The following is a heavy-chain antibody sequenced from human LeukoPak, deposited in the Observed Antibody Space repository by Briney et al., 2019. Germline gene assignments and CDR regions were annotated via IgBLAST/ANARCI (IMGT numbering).Heavy chain of an antibody. CDR1: GFTFSSYS. J-gene: IGHJ4*02. CDR3: AREVWAVAGTVDY. CDR2: ISSSSYI. V-gene: IGHV3-21*01. Sequence: GGSLRLSCAASGFTFSSYSMNWVRQAPGKGLEWVSSISSSSYIYYADSVKGRFTISRDNAKNSLYLQMNSLRAEDTAVHYCAREVWAVAGTVDYWGQGTLVTVSS. D-gene: IGHD6-19*01.